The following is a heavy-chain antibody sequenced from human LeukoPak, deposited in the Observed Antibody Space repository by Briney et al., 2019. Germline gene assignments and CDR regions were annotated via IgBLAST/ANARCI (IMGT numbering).Heavy chain of an antibody. J-gene: IGHJ3*02. Sequence: GGSLRLSCAASGFTVSSNYMSWVRQAPGKGLEWVSVIYSGGTTDYKDSVKDRFIISRDNSKNTLYLQMNSLRAEDTAVYYRAKEMATMNAFDIWGQGTMVTVSS. V-gene: IGHV3-66*01. CDR3: AKEMATMNAFDI. CDR2: IYSGGTT. D-gene: IGHD5-24*01. CDR1: GFTVSSNY.